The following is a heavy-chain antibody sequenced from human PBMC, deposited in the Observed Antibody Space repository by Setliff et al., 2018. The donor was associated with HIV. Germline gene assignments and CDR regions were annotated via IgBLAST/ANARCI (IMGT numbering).Heavy chain of an antibody. D-gene: IGHD5-18*01. Sequence: ASVKVSCKASGYTFTSYAMHWVRQAPGQRLEWMGWIHAGNGYTKYSQKFQGRVTFTRDTSASAAYMDLSSLRSEDTAVYYCTRAEYSYGYDRWDWYFDLWGRGTLVTVSS. CDR2: IHAGNGYT. V-gene: IGHV1-3*01. CDR3: TRAEYSYGYDRWDWYFDL. CDR1: GYTFTSYA. J-gene: IGHJ2*01.